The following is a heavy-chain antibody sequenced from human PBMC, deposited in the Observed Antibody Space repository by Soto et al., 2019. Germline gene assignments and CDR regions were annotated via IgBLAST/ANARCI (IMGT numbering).Heavy chain of an antibody. CDR2: ISTFKSNT. CDR3: ARDHCHDSSCYYDY. V-gene: IGHV1-18*01. Sequence: QVQLVQSGAEVKKPGASVKVSCKASGYTFTSYGISWVRQAPGQGLEWMGWISTFKSNTNYAQKVQGRVTMTTDTSTRTADMELRSLSSDDTAVFYCARDHCHDSSCYYDYWGQGTLVTVSS. CDR1: GYTFTSYG. J-gene: IGHJ4*02. D-gene: IGHD3-22*01.